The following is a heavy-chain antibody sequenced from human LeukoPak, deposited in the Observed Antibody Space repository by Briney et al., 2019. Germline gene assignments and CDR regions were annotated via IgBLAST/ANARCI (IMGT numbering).Heavy chain of an antibody. CDR2: ISGSSDYI. V-gene: IGHV3-21*01. J-gene: IGHJ4*02. Sequence: GGSLRLSCAASGFTFSTYSMNWVRQAPGRGLEWVSAISGSSDYIYYADSVKGRFTISRDNAKNSLFLQMSSLRAEDAAVYYCARVGSTGDLPDYWGQGTLVTVSS. D-gene: IGHD7-27*01. CDR3: ARVGSTGDLPDY. CDR1: GFTFSTYS.